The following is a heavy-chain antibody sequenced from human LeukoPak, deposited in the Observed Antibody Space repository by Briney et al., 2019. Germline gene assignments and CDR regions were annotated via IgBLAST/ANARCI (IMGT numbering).Heavy chain of an antibody. Sequence: GGSLRLSCAASGFTFSSYAMSWVRQAPGKGLEWVSAISGSGGSTYYADSVKGRFTISRDNSKNTLYLQMNSLRAEDTAVYYCAKRRYDILTGYSFDYWGQGTLVTVSS. D-gene: IGHD3-9*01. V-gene: IGHV3-23*01. CDR1: GFTFSSYA. CDR3: AKRRYDILTGYSFDY. CDR2: ISGSGGST. J-gene: IGHJ4*02.